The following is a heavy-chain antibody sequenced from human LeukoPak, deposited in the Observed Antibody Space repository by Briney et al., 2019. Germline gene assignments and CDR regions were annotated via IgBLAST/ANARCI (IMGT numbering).Heavy chain of an antibody. CDR3: ARGGLGYCSSTSCLNWDY. CDR2: INPNSGGT. Sequence: ASVKVSCRASGYTFTGYYMHWVRQAPGQGLEWMGWINPNSGGTNYAQKFQGRVTMPRDTSISTAYMELSRLRSDDTAVYYCARGGLGYCSSTSCLNWDYWGQGTLVTVSS. CDR1: GYTFTGYY. V-gene: IGHV1-2*02. D-gene: IGHD2-2*01. J-gene: IGHJ4*02.